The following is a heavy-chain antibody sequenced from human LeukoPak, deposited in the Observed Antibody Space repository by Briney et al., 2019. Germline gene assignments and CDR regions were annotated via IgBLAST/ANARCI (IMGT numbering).Heavy chain of an antibody. J-gene: IGHJ4*02. CDR2: IKSKTDGGTT. Sequence: GGSLRLSCVASEFNFKFYAMSWVRQAPGKGLEWVGRIKSKTDGGTTDYAAPVKGRFTISRDDSKNTLYLQMNSLKTEDTAVYYCTTDPVPAAIPVDYWGQGTLVTVSS. V-gene: IGHV3-15*01. CDR1: EFNFKFYA. D-gene: IGHD2-2*01. CDR3: TTDPVPAAIPVDY.